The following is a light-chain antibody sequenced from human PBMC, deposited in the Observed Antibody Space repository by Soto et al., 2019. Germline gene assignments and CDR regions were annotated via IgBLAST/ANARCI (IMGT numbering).Light chain of an antibody. CDR3: QQRSNWPPIT. Sequence: EKVSTQSPGTRSASQGERATLSCRASQSFRNNLAWYQQKPGQSPRLLIYGASTRATGIPARFSGSGSGTDFTLTISSLEPEDFAVYYCQQRSNWPPITFGQGTKVDIK. CDR2: GAS. V-gene: IGKV3-15*01. J-gene: IGKJ1*01. CDR1: QSFRNN.